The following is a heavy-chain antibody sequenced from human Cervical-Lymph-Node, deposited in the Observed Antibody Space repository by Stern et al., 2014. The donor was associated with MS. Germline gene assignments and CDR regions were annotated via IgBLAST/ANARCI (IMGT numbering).Heavy chain of an antibody. CDR1: GGSISSSSYY. CDR3: ARHGSSGWYFDY. V-gene: IGHV4-39*01. Sequence: QVQLQESGPGLVKPSETLSLTCTVSGGSISSSSYYWGWIRQPPGKGLEWIGSIYYSGSTYYNPSLQSRVTISVDTSKNQFSLKRSSVTAADTAVYYCARHGSSGWYFDYWGQGTLVTVSS. CDR2: IYYSGST. D-gene: IGHD6-19*01. J-gene: IGHJ4*02.